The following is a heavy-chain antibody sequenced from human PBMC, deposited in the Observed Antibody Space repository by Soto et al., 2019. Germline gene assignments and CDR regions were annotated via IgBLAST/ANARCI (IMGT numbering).Heavy chain of an antibody. CDR3: ARAYYYDSSGFSPGGY. J-gene: IGHJ4*02. CDR1: GFTFSTYW. D-gene: IGHD3-22*01. V-gene: IGHV3-7*01. CDR2: IKQDGSEK. Sequence: GGSLILSCSASGFTFSTYWMSWVRQAPGKGLEWVANIKQDGSEKYYVDSVRGRFTISRDTAKNSLYLQMNSLRAEDTAVYYCARAYYYDSSGFSPGGYWGQGTLVTVSS.